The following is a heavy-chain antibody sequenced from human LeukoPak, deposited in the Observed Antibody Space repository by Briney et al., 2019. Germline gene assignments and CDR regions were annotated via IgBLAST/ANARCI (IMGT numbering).Heavy chain of an antibody. J-gene: IGHJ4*02. V-gene: IGHV3-9*01. CDR3: AKDIGDY. Sequence: GGSLRLSCAASGFSFDDYAMHWVRQAPGKGLEWVSGISWNSGSIGYADSVKGRFTISRDNAKNSLYLQMNSLRAEDTALYYCAKDIGDYWGQGTLVTVSS. CDR1: GFSFDDYA. CDR2: ISWNSGSI.